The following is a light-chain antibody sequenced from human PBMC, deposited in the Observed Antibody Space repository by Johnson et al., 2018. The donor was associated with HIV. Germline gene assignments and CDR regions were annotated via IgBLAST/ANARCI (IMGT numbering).Light chain of an antibody. CDR2: ENN. Sequence: QSVLTQPPSVSAAPGQKVTISCSGSTYNIGNNYVSWYQQLPGTAPKLLIYENNKRPSGIPDRFSGSKSGTSATLGITGLQTGDEADYYCWPWDSSRISNVFGTGTKVTVL. CDR3: WPWDSSRISNV. CDR1: TYNIGNNY. V-gene: IGLV1-51*02. J-gene: IGLJ1*01.